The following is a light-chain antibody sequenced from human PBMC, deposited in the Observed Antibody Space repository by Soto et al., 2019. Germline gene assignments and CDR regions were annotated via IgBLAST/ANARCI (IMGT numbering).Light chain of an antibody. Sequence: QSVLTQPPSVSEAPRQRVTISCSGSSSNIGNNAVNWYQQLPGKAPKLLIYXXXXXXXXXXXXXXGSKSGTSASLAISGLXXXXXXXXXCAAWDDSLNGRVFGGGTKLTVL. CDR3: AAWDDSLNGRV. CDR1: SSNIGNNA. CDR2: XXX. V-gene: IGLV1-36*01. J-gene: IGLJ2*01.